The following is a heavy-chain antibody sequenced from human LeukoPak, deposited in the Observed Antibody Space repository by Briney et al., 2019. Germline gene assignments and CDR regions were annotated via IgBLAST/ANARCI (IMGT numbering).Heavy chain of an antibody. J-gene: IGHJ6*03. D-gene: IGHD2-2*01. CDR2: IIPIFGTA. CDR3: EITSCYTEGYCYYYMDV. Sequence: GASVKVSCKASGGTFSSYAISWVRQAPGQGLEWMGRIIPIFGTANYAQKFQGRVTITADESTSTAYMELSSLRSEDTAVYYCEITSCYTEGYCYYYMDVWGKGTTVTVSS. V-gene: IGHV1-69*15. CDR1: GGTFSSYA.